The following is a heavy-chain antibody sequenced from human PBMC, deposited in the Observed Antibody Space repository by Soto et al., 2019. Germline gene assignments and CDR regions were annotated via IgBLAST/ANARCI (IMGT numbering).Heavy chain of an antibody. J-gene: IGHJ2*01. CDR3: AKGEVRFDL. V-gene: IGHV3-23*01. Sequence: EVQLLESGGGLAQPGGSLRLSCAASGFTFSSYAMSWVRQAPGKGLEWVSGISGNGGSTYYADYVKGRFTISRDNSKNTLYLQMNSLRVEDTAVYYCAKGEVRFDLWGRGTLVTVSS. CDR1: GFTFSSYA. CDR2: ISGNGGST.